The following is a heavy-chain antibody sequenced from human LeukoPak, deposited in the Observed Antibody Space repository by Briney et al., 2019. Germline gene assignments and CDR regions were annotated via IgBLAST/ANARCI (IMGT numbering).Heavy chain of an antibody. D-gene: IGHD3-10*01. CDR2: IKQDGSER. CDR1: GFTFSGFS. J-gene: IGHJ4*02. CDR3: ARAGSHWHYVY. Sequence: GGSLRLSCAASGFTFSGFSMSRVRQSPTKGLEWVANIKQDGSERYYVDSVKGRFTISRDNAKNSLSLQMNNLRVEDTAVYYCARAGSHWHYVYWGQGTVVTVSS. V-gene: IGHV3-7*01.